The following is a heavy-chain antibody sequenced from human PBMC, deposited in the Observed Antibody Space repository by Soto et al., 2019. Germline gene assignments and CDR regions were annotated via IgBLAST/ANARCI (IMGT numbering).Heavy chain of an antibody. CDR2: IIPIFGTA. Sequence: GASVKVSCKASGGTFSSYAISWVRQAPGQGLEWMGGIIPIFGTANYAQKFQGRVTITADESTSTAYMELSSLRSEDTAVYYCTRLATTGTTGDTLDYWGQGTLVTVSS. CDR3: TRLATTGTTGDTLDY. J-gene: IGHJ4*02. V-gene: IGHV1-69*13. CDR1: GGTFSSYA. D-gene: IGHD1-7*01.